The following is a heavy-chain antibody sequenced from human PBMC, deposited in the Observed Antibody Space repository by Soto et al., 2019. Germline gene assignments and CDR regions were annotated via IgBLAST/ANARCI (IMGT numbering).Heavy chain of an antibody. J-gene: IGHJ4*02. CDR1: GFTFSSYG. D-gene: IGHD2-15*01. V-gene: IGHV3-30*18. CDR3: AKGSFVVVLAALFAY. CDR2: IPHDGSNK. Sequence: GGSLRLSCAASGFTFSSYGMHWVRQAPGKGLEWVAVIPHDGSNKYYADSVKGRFTISRDNSNNTLYLQMSSLRAEDTAVYYCAKGSFVVVLAALFAYWGQGTLVTVSS.